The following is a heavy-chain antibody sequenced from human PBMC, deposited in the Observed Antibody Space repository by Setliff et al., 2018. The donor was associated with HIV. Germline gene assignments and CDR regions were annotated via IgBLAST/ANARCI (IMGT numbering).Heavy chain of an antibody. CDR2: INHSGNT. D-gene: IGHD2-21*02. CDR1: GASITTDTYY. CDR3: ARGRGGNYNYYYYYMDV. J-gene: IGHJ6*03. V-gene: IGHV4-39*07. Sequence: PSETLSLTCTVSGASITTDTYYWSWIRQPPGKGLEWIGEINHSGNTNYNPSLKSRVTISVDTSKNQFSLKLSSVTAADTAVYYCARGRGGNYNYYYYYMDVWGRGTTVTVSS.